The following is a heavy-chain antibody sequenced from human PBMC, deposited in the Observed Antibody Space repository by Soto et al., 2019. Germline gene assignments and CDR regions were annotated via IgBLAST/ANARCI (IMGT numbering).Heavy chain of an antibody. CDR3: AKARRALYYYMDV. J-gene: IGHJ6*03. CDR1: GFTFDDYA. CDR2: ISWNSGSI. V-gene: IGHV3-9*01. Sequence: EVQLVESGGGLVQPGRSLRLSCAASGFTFDDYAMHWVRQAPGKGLEWVSGISWNSGSIGYADSVKGRFTISRDNAKNSLYLQINSLRAEDTALYYCAKARRALYYYMDVWGKGTTVTVSS.